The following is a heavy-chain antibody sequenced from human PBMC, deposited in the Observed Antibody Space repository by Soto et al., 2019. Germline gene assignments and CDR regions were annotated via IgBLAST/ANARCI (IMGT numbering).Heavy chain of an antibody. CDR3: TTETLPDYYDSSGYVQGAFDI. D-gene: IGHD3-22*01. CDR1: GFTFSNAW. J-gene: IGHJ3*02. CDR2: IKSKTDGGTT. V-gene: IGHV3-15*07. Sequence: GSLRLSCAASGFTFSNAWMNWVRQAPGKGLEWVGRIKSKTDGGTTDYAAPVKGRFTISRDDSKNTLYLQMNSLKTEDTAVYYCTTETLPDYYDSSGYVQGAFDIWGQGTMVTVSS.